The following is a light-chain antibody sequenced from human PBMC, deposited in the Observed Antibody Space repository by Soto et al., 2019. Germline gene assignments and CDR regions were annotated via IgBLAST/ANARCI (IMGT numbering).Light chain of an antibody. V-gene: IGKV3-20*01. J-gene: IGKJ4*01. CDR3: QQFSSYPRT. CDR2: GAS. CDR1: KSFSTSQ. Sequence: IVLTQSPGTLSLSPGERATLSCRACKSFSTSQLAWYQQKPGQAPRLLIFGASSRATGIPDRFSGGGSGTDFTLTISRLEPEDFAVYYCQQFSSYPRTFGRGNKVDI.